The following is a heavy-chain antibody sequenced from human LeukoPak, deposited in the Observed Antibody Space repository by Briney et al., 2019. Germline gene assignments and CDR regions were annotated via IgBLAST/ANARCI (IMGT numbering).Heavy chain of an antibody. V-gene: IGHV3-43*02. D-gene: IGHD3-10*01. CDR2: ISGKGDST. Sequence: GGSLRLSCAISRFTFHDYAFHWVRQPPGKGVAWVAFISGKGDSTHYADSVKGRFTISRDNSKNSLYLQMNSLRTEDTALYYCAKDYYDSGSYFDSWGQGTLVTVAS. CDR1: RFTFHDYA. J-gene: IGHJ4*02. CDR3: AKDYYDSGSYFDS.